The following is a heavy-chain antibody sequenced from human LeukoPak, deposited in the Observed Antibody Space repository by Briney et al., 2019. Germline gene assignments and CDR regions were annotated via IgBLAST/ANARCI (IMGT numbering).Heavy chain of an antibody. J-gene: IGHJ4*02. D-gene: IGHD6-19*01. V-gene: IGHV3-11*01. CDR3: AVGRDIRVAGPGGYFDY. CDR2: ISPGGRTT. CDR1: GFPFSNHA. Sequence: GGSLRLSCAASGFPFSNHAMSWVRQPPGKGLEGISYISPGGRTTYCADSVKGRVTLSRDNAKTSLSLQMNSLTADDTAVYFCAVGRDIRVAGPGGYFDYWGQGTLVAVSS.